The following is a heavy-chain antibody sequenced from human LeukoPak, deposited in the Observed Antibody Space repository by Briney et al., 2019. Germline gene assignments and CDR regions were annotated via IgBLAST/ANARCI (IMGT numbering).Heavy chain of an antibody. CDR3: ARAQSSSYLIPGFDY. CDR2: LWYDGSDK. D-gene: IGHD2-2*01. Sequence: GGSLRLSCAASGFTLSSYGMHWFRQAPGKGLEWVAVLWYDGSDKYYAHSVKGRFTISRDNSKNTLYVQMHSLRAEDTALYYCARAQSSSYLIPGFDYWGQGTLVTVSS. CDR1: GFTLSSYG. J-gene: IGHJ4*02. V-gene: IGHV3-33*01.